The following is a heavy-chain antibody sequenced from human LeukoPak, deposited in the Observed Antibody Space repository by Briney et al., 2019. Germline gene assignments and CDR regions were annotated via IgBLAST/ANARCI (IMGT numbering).Heavy chain of an antibody. Sequence: GASLKISCKGSGYSFTSSWISWVRQMPGKGLEWMGRIDPSDSYTNYSPSFQGHVAISADKSISTAYLQWSSLKASDTAMFYCARQSYGTLTGFNIDAFDIWGQGTMVTVSS. CDR3: ARQSYGTLTGFNIDAFDI. V-gene: IGHV5-10-1*01. D-gene: IGHD3-9*01. J-gene: IGHJ3*02. CDR2: IDPSDSYT. CDR1: GYSFTSSW.